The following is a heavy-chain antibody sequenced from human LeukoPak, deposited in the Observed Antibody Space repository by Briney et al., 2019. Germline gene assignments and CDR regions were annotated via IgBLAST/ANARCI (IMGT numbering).Heavy chain of an antibody. Sequence: ASVKVSCKASGGTFSSYAISWVRQAPGQGLEWMGGIIPIFGTANYAQKFQGRVTITADESTSTAYMELSSLRSDDTAVYYCARVGTMVRGAAEYGMDVWGQGTTVTVSS. J-gene: IGHJ6*02. V-gene: IGHV1-69*13. CDR3: ARVGTMVRGAAEYGMDV. CDR2: IIPIFGTA. CDR1: GGTFSSYA. D-gene: IGHD3-10*01.